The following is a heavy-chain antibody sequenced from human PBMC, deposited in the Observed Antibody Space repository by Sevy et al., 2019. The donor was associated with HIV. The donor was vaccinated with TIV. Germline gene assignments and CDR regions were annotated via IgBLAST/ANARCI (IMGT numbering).Heavy chain of an antibody. CDR2: TNVYNGNA. Sequence: ASVKVSCKASGYTFTRYGINWVRQAPGQGLEWMGWTNVYNGNANYAQKLQGRGTMTTDTSTSTAYMELRSLRSDDTALYYCASGEKYCSGGSCYFHLDYWGQGTLVTVSS. V-gene: IGHV1-18*01. J-gene: IGHJ4*02. CDR1: GYTFTRYG. CDR3: ASGEKYCSGGSCYFHLDY. D-gene: IGHD2-15*01.